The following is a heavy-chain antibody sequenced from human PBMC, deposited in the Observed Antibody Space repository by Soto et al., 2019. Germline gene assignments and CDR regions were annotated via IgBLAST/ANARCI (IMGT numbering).Heavy chain of an antibody. CDR1: GFTFSSYA. V-gene: IGHV3-23*01. Sequence: EVQLLESGGRLVQPGGSLRVSCAASGFTFSSYAMHWVRQAPGKGLEWVSAISGSGDDTYYADSVRGRFTISRDNSRNTLYLALNSLGADDTAVYFCAKDRPYLYGTGYYYYGMDVWGQGITVTVSS. D-gene: IGHD4-17*01. J-gene: IGHJ6*02. CDR3: AKDRPYLYGTGYYYYGMDV. CDR2: ISGSGDDT.